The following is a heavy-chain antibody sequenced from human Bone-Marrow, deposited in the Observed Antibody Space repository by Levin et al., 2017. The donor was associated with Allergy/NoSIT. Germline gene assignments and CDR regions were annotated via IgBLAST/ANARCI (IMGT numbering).Heavy chain of an antibody. CDR1: GGTFSSYA. CDR2: IIPIFGTA. Sequence: SVKVSCKASGGTFSSYAISWVRQAPGQGLEWMGGIIPIFGTANYAQKFQGRVTITADKSTSTAYMELSSLRSEDTAVYYCARSSSARRGWFDPWGQGTLVTVSS. D-gene: IGHD6-6*01. J-gene: IGHJ5*02. V-gene: IGHV1-69*06. CDR3: ARSSSARRGWFDP.